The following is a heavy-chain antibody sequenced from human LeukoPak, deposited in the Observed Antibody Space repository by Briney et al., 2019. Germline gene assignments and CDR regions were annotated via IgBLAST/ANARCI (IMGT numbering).Heavy chain of an antibody. CDR2: IYYSGST. V-gene: IGHV4-59*01. CDR3: ARGLYYDFWSGYYSADYYYYYMDV. D-gene: IGHD3-3*01. Sequence: PSETLSLTCTVSGGSISSYYWSWIRQPPGKGLEWIGYIYYSGSTNYNPSLKSRVTISVDTSKNQFSLKLSSVPAADTAVYYCARGLYYDFWSGYYSADYYYYYMDVWGKGTTVTVSS. J-gene: IGHJ6*03. CDR1: GGSISSYY.